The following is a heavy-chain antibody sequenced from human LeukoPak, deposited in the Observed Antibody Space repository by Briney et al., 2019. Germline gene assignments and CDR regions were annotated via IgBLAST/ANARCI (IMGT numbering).Heavy chain of an antibody. Sequence: GRSLRLSCAASGFTFSSYAMHWVRQAPGKGLEWVAVISYDGSNKYYADSVKGRFTISRDNSKNTLYLQMNSLRAEDTAVYYCARTYSSGYSYFDYWGQGTLVTVSS. CDR1: GFTFSSYA. CDR2: ISYDGSNK. V-gene: IGHV3-30-3*01. CDR3: ARTYSSGYSYFDY. J-gene: IGHJ4*02. D-gene: IGHD3-22*01.